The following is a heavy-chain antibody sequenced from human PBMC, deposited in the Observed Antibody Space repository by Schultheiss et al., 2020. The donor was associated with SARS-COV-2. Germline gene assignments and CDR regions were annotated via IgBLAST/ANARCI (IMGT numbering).Heavy chain of an antibody. D-gene: IGHD4-11*01. CDR2: IYYSGST. V-gene: IGHV4-59*12. CDR3: ARRTVTDTNWFDP. CDR1: GGSISSYY. J-gene: IGHJ5*02. Sequence: SETLSLTCTVSGGSISSYYWSWIRQPPGKGLEWIGYIYYSGSTSYNPSLKSRVTILVDKSKNQFSLNLTSVTAADTALYYCARRTVTDTNWFDPWGQGTLVTVSS.